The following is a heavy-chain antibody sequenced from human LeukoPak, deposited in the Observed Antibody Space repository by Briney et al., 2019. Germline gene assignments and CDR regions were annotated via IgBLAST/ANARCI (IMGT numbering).Heavy chain of an antibody. J-gene: IGHJ4*02. D-gene: IGHD3-22*01. CDR2: ITGSGRDT. Sequence: GGSLRLSCAASGFTFSTYAMNWVRQAPGKRLEWVSSITGSGRDTYYAGSVRGRITISRDNSRNTLYLQMNSLRAEDTAVYYCARDGTVIDSSGYYIQFEYYFDYWGQGTLVTVSS. CDR1: GFTFSTYA. CDR3: ARDGTVIDSSGYYIQFEYYFDY. V-gene: IGHV3-23*01.